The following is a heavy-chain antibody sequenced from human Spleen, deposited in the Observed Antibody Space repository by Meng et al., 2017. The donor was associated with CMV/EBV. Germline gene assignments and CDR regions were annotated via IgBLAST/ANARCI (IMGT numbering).Heavy chain of an antibody. D-gene: IGHD3-22*01. CDR3: AKDSFYDSSAYYYVGDAFDI. Sequence: GGSLRLSCAGSGFSFDDYTMHWVRQAPGKGLEWVSLISWDGDNTYYADSVKGRFTISRDSSKNTLYLRMNSLRAEDTARYYCAKDSFYDSSAYYYVGDAFDIWGQGTMVTVSS. J-gene: IGHJ3*02. CDR2: ISWDGDNT. V-gene: IGHV3-43*01. CDR1: GFSFDDYT.